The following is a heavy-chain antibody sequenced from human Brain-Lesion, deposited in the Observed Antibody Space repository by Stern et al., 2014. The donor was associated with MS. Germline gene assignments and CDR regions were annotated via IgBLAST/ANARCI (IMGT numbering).Heavy chain of an antibody. CDR2: IKQDGSET. D-gene: IGHD1-1*01. Sequence: EVQLVESGGGLVQPGGSLRLSCAVSGFTFNDHWMSWVRQAPGKGLEWVATIKQDGSETFYVDSVKGRFTISRDNAKNSLYLQLNSLRVEDTAIYYCARDSDHANWREIYFDYWGQGTLVTVSS. CDR3: ARDSDHANWREIYFDY. V-gene: IGHV3-7*01. J-gene: IGHJ4*02. CDR1: GFTFNDHW.